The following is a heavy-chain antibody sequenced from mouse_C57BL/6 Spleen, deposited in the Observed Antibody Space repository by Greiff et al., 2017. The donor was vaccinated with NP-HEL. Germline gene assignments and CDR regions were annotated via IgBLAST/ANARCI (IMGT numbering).Heavy chain of an antibody. CDR3: ARRGTYDYDGWYFDV. CDR1: GYTFTSYG. Sequence: QVQLQQSGAELARPGASVKLSCKASGYTFTSYGISWVKQRTGQGLEWIGEIYPRSGNTYYNEKFKGKATLTADKSSSTAYMELRSLTSEDSAVYFCARRGTYDYDGWYFDVWGTGTTVTVSS. J-gene: IGHJ1*03. D-gene: IGHD2-4*01. V-gene: IGHV1-81*01. CDR2: IYPRSGNT.